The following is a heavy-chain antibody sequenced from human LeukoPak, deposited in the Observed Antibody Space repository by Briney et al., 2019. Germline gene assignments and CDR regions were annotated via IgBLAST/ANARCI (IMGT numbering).Heavy chain of an antibody. D-gene: IGHD2-2*01. Sequence: GGSLRLSCAASGFTFSSYSMNWVRQAPGKGLEWVSSISSSSSYIYYADSVKGRFTISRDNAKNSLYLPMKSLRAEDTAVYYCARDFGYCSSTSCYDYYGMDVWGQGTTVTVSS. J-gene: IGHJ6*02. CDR3: ARDFGYCSSTSCYDYYGMDV. CDR1: GFTFSSYS. V-gene: IGHV3-21*01. CDR2: ISSSSSYI.